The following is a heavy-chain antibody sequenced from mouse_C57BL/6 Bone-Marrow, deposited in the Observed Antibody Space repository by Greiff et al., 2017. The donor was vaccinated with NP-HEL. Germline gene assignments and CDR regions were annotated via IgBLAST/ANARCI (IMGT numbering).Heavy chain of an antibody. J-gene: IGHJ4*01. Sequence: QVQLKQPGAELVKPGASVKMSCKASGYTFTSYWITWVKQRPGQGLEWIGDIYPGSGSTNYNEKFKSKATLTVDTSSSTAYMQLSSLTSEDSAVYYCARPPDYYGSHMDYWGQGTSVTVSS. V-gene: IGHV1-55*01. CDR2: IYPGSGST. CDR3: ARPPDYYGSHMDY. CDR1: GYTFTSYW. D-gene: IGHD1-1*01.